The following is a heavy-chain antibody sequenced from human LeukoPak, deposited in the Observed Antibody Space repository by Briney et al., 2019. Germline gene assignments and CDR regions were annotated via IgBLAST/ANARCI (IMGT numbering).Heavy chain of an antibody. CDR1: GFTVSSNY. V-gene: IGHV3-66*01. D-gene: IGHD3-22*01. CDR3: AAKWLLRRY. J-gene: IGHJ4*02. CDR2: IQSGGAT. Sequence: GGSLRLSCTASGFTVSSNYMTWVRQAPGKGLECVSVIQSGGATYYADSVKGRFTISRDNSKNTLYLHMNSLRVEDTAVYYCAAKWLLRRYWGQGTLVTVSS.